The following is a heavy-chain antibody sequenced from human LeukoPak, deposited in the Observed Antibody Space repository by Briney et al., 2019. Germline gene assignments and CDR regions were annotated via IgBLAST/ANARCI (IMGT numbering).Heavy chain of an antibody. V-gene: IGHV3-30*18. D-gene: IGHD6-6*01. Sequence: PGGSLRLSCTVSGVIFSNYEMNWVRQAPGEGLGWVAVISYVGSNKYYADSVKGRFTISRDNSKDTLYLQINSLRAEDTAVYYCAKGREQLVLVHYYYYGMDVWGQGTTVTVSS. CDR3: AKGREQLVLVHYYYYGMDV. J-gene: IGHJ6*02. CDR2: ISYVGSNK. CDR1: GVIFSNYE.